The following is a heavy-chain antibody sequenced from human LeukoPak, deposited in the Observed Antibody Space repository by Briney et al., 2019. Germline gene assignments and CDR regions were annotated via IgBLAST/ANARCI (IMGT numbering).Heavy chain of an antibody. V-gene: IGHV4-4*02. D-gene: IGHD3-16*02. Sequence: SETLSLTCAVSGGSITSSNWWSWVRQPPGKGLEWIGEIYQSGSTNYNPSLKTRVTISVDKSKNQFSLKLSSVTAADTAVYYCAWRGSYRYGLDYWGQGTLVTVSS. CDR2: IYQSGST. CDR1: GGSITSSNW. CDR3: AWRGSYRYGLDY. J-gene: IGHJ4*02.